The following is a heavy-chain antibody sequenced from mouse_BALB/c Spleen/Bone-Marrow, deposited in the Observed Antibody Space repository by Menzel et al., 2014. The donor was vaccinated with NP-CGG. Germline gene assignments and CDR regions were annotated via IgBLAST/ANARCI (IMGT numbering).Heavy chain of an antibody. D-gene: IGHD3-2*01. CDR2: IYPGDGST. CDR3: ARTDSSGSWFAY. V-gene: IGHV1S56*01. CDR1: GYTFTSYY. J-gene: IGHJ3*01. Sequence: QVQLKQSGPELVKPGASVKMSCKASGYTFTSYYIHWVKQRPGQGLEWIGWIYPGDGSTKYNEKFKGKTKLTADKSSSTAYMLLSSLTSEDSAIYFCARTDSSGSWFAYWGQGTLVTVSA.